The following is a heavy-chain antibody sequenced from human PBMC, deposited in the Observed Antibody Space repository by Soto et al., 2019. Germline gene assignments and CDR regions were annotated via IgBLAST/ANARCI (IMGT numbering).Heavy chain of an antibody. J-gene: IGHJ4*02. Sequence: EVQLVESGGGLVKPGGSLRLSCAASGFTFSSYSMNWVRQAPGKGLEWVSSISSSSSYIYYADSVKGRFTISRDNAKNSLYLQMNSLRAEDTAVYYCARVWDSSSGKFDYWGQGTLVTVSS. CDR2: ISSSSSYI. V-gene: IGHV3-21*01. D-gene: IGHD6-6*01. CDR1: GFTFSSYS. CDR3: ARVWDSSSGKFDY.